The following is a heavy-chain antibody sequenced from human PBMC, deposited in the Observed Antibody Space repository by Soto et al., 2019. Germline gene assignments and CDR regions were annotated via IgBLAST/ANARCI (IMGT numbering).Heavy chain of an antibody. CDR1: KSIFTDYG. J-gene: IGHJ4*02. CDR3: XXXGXXXXAFRGFXDY. D-gene: IGHD3-10*01. CDR2: IRFDGTDE. V-gene: IGHV3-30*02. Sequence: SGGSLRLSCAASKSIFTDYGMHWVRQTPGKGLEWVAVIRFDGTDEHYADTVKGQFTTSSNNSKNISYLQMNSLSAQTTTLYTWXXXGXXXXAFRGFXDYXGQGTLVTVS.